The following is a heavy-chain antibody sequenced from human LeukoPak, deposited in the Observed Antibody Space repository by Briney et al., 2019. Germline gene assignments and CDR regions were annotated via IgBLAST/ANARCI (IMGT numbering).Heavy chain of an antibody. J-gene: IGHJ5*02. CDR3: ARGSGWFDP. CDR1: GFTFSSYE. D-gene: IGHD2-15*01. Sequence: GGSLRLSCAASGFTFSSYEMNWVRQAPGKGLEWVANIKQDGSEKYYVDSVKGRFTISRDNAKNLVYLQMKSLRVEDTAVYYCARGSGWFDPWGQGTLVTVSS. CDR2: IKQDGSEK. V-gene: IGHV3-7*01.